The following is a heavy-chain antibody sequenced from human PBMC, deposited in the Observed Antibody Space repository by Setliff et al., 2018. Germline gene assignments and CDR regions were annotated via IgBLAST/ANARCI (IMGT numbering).Heavy chain of an antibody. Sequence: SETLSLTCTVSGGSISSSSYYRGWIRQPPGKGLEWIGSIYYSGSTYYNPSLKSRVTISVDTSKNQFSLKLSSVTAADTAVYYCARHHRGVIISWFDPWGQGTLVTVSS. CDR2: IYYSGST. CDR3: ARHHRGVIISWFDP. J-gene: IGHJ5*02. D-gene: IGHD3-10*01. V-gene: IGHV4-39*01. CDR1: GGSISSSSYY.